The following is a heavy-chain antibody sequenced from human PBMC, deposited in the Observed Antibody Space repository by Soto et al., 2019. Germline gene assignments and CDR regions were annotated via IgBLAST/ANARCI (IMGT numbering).Heavy chain of an antibody. D-gene: IGHD2-8*01. CDR1: GGSISSSSYY. CDR2: IYYSGST. J-gene: IGHJ6*02. V-gene: IGHV4-39*01. CDR3: VSLYIVLMVYAEDYYYGMDV. Sequence: SETLSLTCTVSGGSISSSSYYWGWIRQPPGKGLEWIGSIYYSGSTYYNPSLKSRFTISVDTSKNQFSLKLSSVTAADTVVYYCVSLYIVLMVYAEDYYYGMDVWGQGTTVT.